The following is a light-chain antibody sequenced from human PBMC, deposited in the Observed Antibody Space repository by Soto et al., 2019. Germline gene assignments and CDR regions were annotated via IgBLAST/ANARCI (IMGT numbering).Light chain of an antibody. V-gene: IGKV3-15*01. CDR2: DSS. CDR1: QSVSTK. J-gene: IGKJ1*01. Sequence: EIVMTQSPGTLSVSPGERATLSCRASQSVSTKLAWYQQRPGQAPRLLIYDSSTRATGVPARFSGSGSGTEFTLTISSLQSEDSAVYYCQQYNFWLAWTFGQGTKVDIK. CDR3: QQYNFWLAWT.